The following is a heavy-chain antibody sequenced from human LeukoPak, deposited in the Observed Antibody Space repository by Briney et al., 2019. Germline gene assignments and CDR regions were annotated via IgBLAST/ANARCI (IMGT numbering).Heavy chain of an antibody. CDR2: ISYDGSKK. D-gene: IGHD2-2*01. Sequence: GGSLRLSCAASGFTFSSYWMSWVRQAPGKGLEWVAVISYDGSKKYYADSVKGRFTISRDNSKNTLYLQMNSLRAEDTAVYYCARDDGYCSRTTCYGSGYYYYYYMDVWGKGTSVTVSS. V-gene: IGHV3-30*03. CDR3: ARDDGYCSRTTCYGSGYYYYYYMDV. J-gene: IGHJ6*03. CDR1: GFTFSSYW.